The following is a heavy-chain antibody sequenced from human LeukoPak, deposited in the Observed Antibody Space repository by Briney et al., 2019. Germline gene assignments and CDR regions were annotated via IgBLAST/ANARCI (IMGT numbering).Heavy chain of an antibody. CDR3: AREGVVVTALFDY. J-gene: IGHJ4*02. CDR2: IKQDGSEK. Sequence: QAGGSLRLSCAASGFTFSSYWMSWVRQAPGKGLEWVANIKQDGSEKYYVDSVKGQFTISRDNAKNSLYLQMNSLRAEDTAVYYCAREGVVVTALFDYWGQGTLVTVSS. D-gene: IGHD2-21*02. V-gene: IGHV3-7*01. CDR1: GFTFSSYW.